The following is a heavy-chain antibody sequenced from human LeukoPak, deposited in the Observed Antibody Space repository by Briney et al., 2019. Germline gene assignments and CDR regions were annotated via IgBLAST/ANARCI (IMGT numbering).Heavy chain of an antibody. J-gene: IGHJ4*02. CDR2: ISSSSSTI. D-gene: IGHD4-23*01. CDR1: GFTFSSYS. V-gene: IGHV3-48*01. CDR3: AREPDYGGNSDQKFDY. Sequence: GGSLRLSCAASGFTFSSYSMNWVRQAPGKGLEWVSYISSSSSTIYYADSVKGRFTISRDNAKNSLYLQMNSLRAEDTAVYYCAREPDYGGNSDQKFDYWGQGTLVTVSS.